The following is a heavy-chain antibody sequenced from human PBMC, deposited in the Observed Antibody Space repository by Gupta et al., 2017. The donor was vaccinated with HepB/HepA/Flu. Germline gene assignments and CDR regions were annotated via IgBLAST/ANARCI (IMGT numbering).Heavy chain of an antibody. CDR2: INHSGST. Sequence: GLEWIGEINHSGSTNYNPSLKSRVTISVDTSKNQFSLKLSSVTAADTAVYYCARGPYSSGWYGFGNRNWFDPWGQGTLVTVSS. D-gene: IGHD6-19*01. CDR3: ARGPYSSGWYGFGNRNWFDP. V-gene: IGHV4-34*01. J-gene: IGHJ5*02.